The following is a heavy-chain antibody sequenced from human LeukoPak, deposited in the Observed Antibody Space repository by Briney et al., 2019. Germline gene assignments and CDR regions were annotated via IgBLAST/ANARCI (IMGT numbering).Heavy chain of an antibody. CDR1: GYTFTGYY. Sequence: ASVKVSCKASGYTFTGYYMHWVRQAPGQGLEWMGWINPNSGGTNYAQKFQGRVTMTRDTSISTAYMELSSLRSEDTAVYYCARGPTRKYYYDSSGYYADYWGQGTLVTVSS. V-gene: IGHV1-2*02. J-gene: IGHJ4*02. CDR3: ARGPTRKYYYDSSGYYADY. CDR2: INPNSGGT. D-gene: IGHD3-22*01.